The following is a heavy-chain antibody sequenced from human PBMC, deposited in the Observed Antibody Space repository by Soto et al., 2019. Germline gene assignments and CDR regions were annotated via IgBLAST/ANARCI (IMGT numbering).Heavy chain of an antibody. CDR3: ARDGDVNTGFGKDY. CDR1: GFTFVSYC. Sequence: GGSLRLSCAASGFTFVSYCIHFVRHSPGKGLEWVAFIWHDGGNKFYAESVKGRFTISRDNSKNTLYLQMTSLSAEDTAMYYCARDGDVNTGFGKDYWGQGTLVTVSS. D-gene: IGHD3-16*01. J-gene: IGHJ4*02. V-gene: IGHV3-33*01. CDR2: IWHDGGNK.